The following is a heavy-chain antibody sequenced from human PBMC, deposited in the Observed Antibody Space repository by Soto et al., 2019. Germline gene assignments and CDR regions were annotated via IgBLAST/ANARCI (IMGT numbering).Heavy chain of an antibody. CDR2: ISAYNGNT. CDR1: GDSFTSYG. D-gene: IGHD4-17*01. V-gene: IGHV1-18*01. J-gene: IGHJ4*02. Sequence: GTSVKLSCEASGDSFTSYGISWVRQAPGQGLEWMGWISAYNGNTNYAQKLQGRVTMTTDTSTSTAYMELRSLRSDDTAVYYCARDPNGDPPDYWGQGTLVTVSS. CDR3: ARDPNGDPPDY.